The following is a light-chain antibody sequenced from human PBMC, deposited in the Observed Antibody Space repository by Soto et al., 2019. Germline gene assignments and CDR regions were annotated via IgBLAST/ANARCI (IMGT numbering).Light chain of an antibody. V-gene: IGLV2-14*03. CDR1: SSDVGDYNY. Sequence: QSALTQPASVSGSPGQSITISCTGTSSDVGDYNYVSWYQQHPGKAPKLMIYDVSNRPSGVSNRFSGSKSGNAASLTISGLQAEDEADYYCSSYTSSSTQVFGGGTK. CDR2: DVS. CDR3: SSYTSSSTQV. J-gene: IGLJ2*01.